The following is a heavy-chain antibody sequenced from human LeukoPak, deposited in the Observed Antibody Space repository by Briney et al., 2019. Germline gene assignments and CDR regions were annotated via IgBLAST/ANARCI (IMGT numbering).Heavy chain of an antibody. CDR1: GFTFSSYG. CDR3: ARQWLRFHAFDI. J-gene: IGHJ3*02. V-gene: IGHV3-30*03. D-gene: IGHD5-12*01. CDR2: ISYDGSNK. Sequence: PGRSLRLSCAASGFTFSSYGMHWVCQAPGKGLEWVAVISYDGSNKYYADSVKGRFTISRDNSKNTLYLQMNSLRAEDTAVYYCARQWLRFHAFDIWGQGTMVTVSS.